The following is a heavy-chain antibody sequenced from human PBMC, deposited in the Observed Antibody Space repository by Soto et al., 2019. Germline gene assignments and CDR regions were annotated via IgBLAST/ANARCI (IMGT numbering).Heavy chain of an antibody. CDR2: IGTAGDT. D-gene: IGHD3-10*01. CDR3: ARDGLGPYGMDV. CDR1: GFTFSSYD. Sequence: GGSLRLSCAASGFTFSSYDMHWVRQATGKGLEWVSAIGTAGDTYYPGSVKGRFTISRENAKNSLYLQMNSLRAGDTAVYYCARDGLGPYGMDVWGQGTTVTVSS. J-gene: IGHJ6*02. V-gene: IGHV3-13*04.